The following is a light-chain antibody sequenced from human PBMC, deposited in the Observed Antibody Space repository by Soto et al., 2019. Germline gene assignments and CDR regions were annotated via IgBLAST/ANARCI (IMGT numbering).Light chain of an antibody. V-gene: IGKV3D-15*01. J-gene: IGKJ4*01. CDR1: QSVGTS. Sequence: EIVMTQFPDSLCVSPGESATLSCRASQSVGTSLAWYQQKPGQAPRLLIYGASTRASGCPPRFRGSGSGTEFTLNINYLRSEDIAVYCCQQYSDYVTFGGGTKVEVK. CDR2: GAS. CDR3: QQYSDYVT.